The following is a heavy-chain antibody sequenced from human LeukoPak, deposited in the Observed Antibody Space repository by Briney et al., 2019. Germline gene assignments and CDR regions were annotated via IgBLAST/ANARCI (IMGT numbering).Heavy chain of an antibody. CDR3: ARDRGSTCDY. CDR1: GFTFSSYG. V-gene: IGHV3-30*03. D-gene: IGHD1-26*01. Sequence: GGSLRLSCAASGFTFSSYGMHWVRQAPGKGLEWVAVISYDGSNKYYADSVKGRFTISRDNSKNTLYLQMNSLRAEDTAVYFCARDRGSTCDYWGQGTLVTVSS. CDR2: ISYDGSNK. J-gene: IGHJ4*02.